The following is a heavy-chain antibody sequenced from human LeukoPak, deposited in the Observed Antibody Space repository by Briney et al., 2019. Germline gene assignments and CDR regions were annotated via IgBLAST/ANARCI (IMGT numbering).Heavy chain of an antibody. CDR2: ISGSGGST. J-gene: IGHJ4*02. CDR3: AKTYYYDSLLDY. V-gene: IGHV3-23*01. Sequence: GGSRTLSCAPSGSTFSIYAMSWVRQSPGKGREGVSSISGSGGSTYYAASVKGRFTISRDNSKHTLYLQMNSLRAEDTAVYYCAKTYYYDSLLDYWGQGTLVTVSS. CDR1: GSTFSIYA. D-gene: IGHD3-22*01.